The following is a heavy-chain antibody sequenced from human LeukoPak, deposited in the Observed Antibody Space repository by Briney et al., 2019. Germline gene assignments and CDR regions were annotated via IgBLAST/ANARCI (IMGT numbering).Heavy chain of an antibody. V-gene: IGHV4-34*01. Sequence: SETLSLTCAVYGGSFSGYYWSWIRQPPGKGLEWIGEINHSGSTDYNPSLKSRLTMSVDTSKNQLSLKLSPVTAADTAVYYCARVAYGDYYFDYWGQGTLVTVSS. D-gene: IGHD4-17*01. J-gene: IGHJ4*02. CDR1: GGSFSGYY. CDR3: ARVAYGDYYFDY. CDR2: INHSGST.